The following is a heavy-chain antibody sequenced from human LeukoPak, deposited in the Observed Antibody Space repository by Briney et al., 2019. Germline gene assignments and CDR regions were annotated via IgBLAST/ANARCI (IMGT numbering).Heavy chain of an antibody. CDR3: ARGVYIAAAQYGY. Sequence: SETLSLTCTVSGGSISSYYWSWIRQPPGKGLEWIGYIYYSGATNYNSSLKSRVTISVDTSKNQFSLKLSSVTAADTAVYYCARGVYIAAAQYGYWGQGTLVTVSS. D-gene: IGHD6-13*01. CDR1: GGSISSYY. CDR2: IYYSGAT. J-gene: IGHJ4*02. V-gene: IGHV4-59*01.